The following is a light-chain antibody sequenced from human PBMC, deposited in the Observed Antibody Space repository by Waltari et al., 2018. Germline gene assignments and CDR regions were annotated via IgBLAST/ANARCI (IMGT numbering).Light chain of an antibody. CDR2: GAS. Sequence: EIVMTQYPATLSVSPGERATLSCRAIQSVSSTLAWYQQKPGQAPRLLIYGASTRAAGIPARFSGSGSGTEFTLTISSLQSEDLAVYYCQRYNTWPPLFTFGPGTKVDIK. CDR3: QRYNTWPPLFT. CDR1: QSVSST. V-gene: IGKV3-15*01. J-gene: IGKJ3*01.